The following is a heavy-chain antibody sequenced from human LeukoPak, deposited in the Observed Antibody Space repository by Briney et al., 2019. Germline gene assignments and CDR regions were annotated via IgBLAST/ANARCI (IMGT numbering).Heavy chain of an antibody. J-gene: IGHJ4*02. CDR3: ARGAGMATMNFDY. CDR2: IIPIFGTA. D-gene: IGHD5-24*01. CDR1: GGTFISYA. Sequence: SVKVSCKASGGTFISYAISWVRQAPGQGLEWMGGIIPIFGTANYAQKFQGRVTITADEPTSTAYMELSSLRSEDTAVYYCARGAGMATMNFDYWGQGTLVTVSS. V-gene: IGHV1-69*13.